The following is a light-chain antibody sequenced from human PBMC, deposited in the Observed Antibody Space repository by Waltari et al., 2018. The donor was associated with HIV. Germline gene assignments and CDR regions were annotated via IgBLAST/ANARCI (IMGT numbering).Light chain of an antibody. J-gene: IGLJ2*01. V-gene: IGLV2-14*01. CDR2: EVS. CDR1: SSDVGSYNY. Sequence: GQSITISCTGTSSDVGSYNYVSWYQQHPGKAPKLMIYEVSNRPSGVSNRFSGSKSGNTASLTISGLQAEDEADYYCSSYTSSSTVVFGGGTKVTVL. CDR3: SSYTSSSTVV.